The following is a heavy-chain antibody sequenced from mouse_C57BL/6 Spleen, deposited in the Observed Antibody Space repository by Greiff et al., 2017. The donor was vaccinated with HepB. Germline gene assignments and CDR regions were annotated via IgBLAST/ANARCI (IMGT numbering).Heavy chain of an antibody. Sequence: EVKLVESEGGLVQPGSSMKLSCTASGFTFSDYYMAWVRQVPEKGLEWVANINYDGSSTYYMDSLKSRFIISRDNAKNILYLQMSSLKSEDTATYYCARDRGYYYGSSLDYWGQGTTLTVSS. CDR2: INYDGSST. J-gene: IGHJ2*01. CDR3: ARDRGYYYGSSLDY. D-gene: IGHD1-1*01. CDR1: GFTFSDYY. V-gene: IGHV5-16*01.